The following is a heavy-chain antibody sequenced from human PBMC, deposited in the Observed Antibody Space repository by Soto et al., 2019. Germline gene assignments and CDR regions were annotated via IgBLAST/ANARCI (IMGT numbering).Heavy chain of an antibody. CDR1: GYTFRDYG. CDR2: ISAFNGNT. D-gene: IGHD6-19*01. V-gene: IGHV1-18*01. Sequence: QVQLVQSGAEVKKPGASVKVSCKASGYTFRDYGISWVRQAPGQGLEWMGWISAFNGNTNYTKKFQDRVTVTTDTSTNTAYMELRSLSSDDTAVYYCARDQQWLVPVPLDVDFWGPGTPVIVS. CDR3: ARDQQWLVPVPLDVDF. J-gene: IGHJ4*02.